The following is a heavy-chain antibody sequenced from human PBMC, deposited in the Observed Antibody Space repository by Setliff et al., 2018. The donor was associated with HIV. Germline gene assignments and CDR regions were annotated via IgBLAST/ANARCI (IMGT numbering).Heavy chain of an antibody. J-gene: IGHJ4*02. CDR2: ANRDGSST. Sequence: GESLKISCAASGFTFDRFWMHWVRQAPGKGLVWVSRANRDGSSTTYADSVKDRFTISRDNAKNTLYSQMNSLRAEDTGVYYCHSGYDTEEQSYFDYWGQGALVTVSS. D-gene: IGHD5-12*01. V-gene: IGHV3-74*01. CDR1: GFTFDRFW. CDR3: HSGYDTEEQSYFDY.